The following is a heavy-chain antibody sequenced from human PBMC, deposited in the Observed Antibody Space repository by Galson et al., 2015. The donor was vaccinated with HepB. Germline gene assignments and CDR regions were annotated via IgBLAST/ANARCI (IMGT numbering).Heavy chain of an antibody. V-gene: IGHV3-30-3*01. CDR2: ISYDGSNK. Sequence: SLRLSCAASGFTFSSYAMHWVRQAPGKGLEWVAVISYDGSNKYYADSVKGRFTISRDNSKNTLYLQMNSLRAEDTAVYYCARSHYDFWSGYLDYWGQGTLVTVSS. CDR1: GFTFSSYA. D-gene: IGHD3-3*01. J-gene: IGHJ4*02. CDR3: ARSHYDFWSGYLDY.